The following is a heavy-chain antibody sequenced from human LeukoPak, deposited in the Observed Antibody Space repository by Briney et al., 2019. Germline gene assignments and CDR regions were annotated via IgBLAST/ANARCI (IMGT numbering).Heavy chain of an antibody. V-gene: IGHV4-39*01. CDR2: IYYSGNT. CDR3: ANSANYGGNSGYFDY. J-gene: IGHJ4*02. Sequence: SETLSLTCTVSGGSISSSSYYWGWIRQPPGKGLEWIGSIYYSGNTYYNPSLKSRVTISIDTSKNQFPLKLSSVTAADTAVYYCANSANYGGNSGYFDYWGQGTLVTVSS. D-gene: IGHD4-23*01. CDR1: GGSISSSSYY.